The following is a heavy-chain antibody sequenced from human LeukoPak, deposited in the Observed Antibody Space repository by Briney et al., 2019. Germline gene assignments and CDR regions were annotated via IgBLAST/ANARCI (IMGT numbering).Heavy chain of an antibody. CDR1: GGSISSSSYY. CDR3: ARTRRDCSGGSCYVNWFDP. CDR2: IYYSGST. V-gene: IGHV4-39*07. J-gene: IGHJ5*02. D-gene: IGHD2-15*01. Sequence: SETLSLTCTVSGGSISSSSYYWGWIRQPPGKGLEWIGSIYYSGSTYYNPSLKSRVTISVDTSKNQFSLKLSSVTAADTAVYYCARTRRDCSGGSCYVNWFDPWGQGTLVTVSS.